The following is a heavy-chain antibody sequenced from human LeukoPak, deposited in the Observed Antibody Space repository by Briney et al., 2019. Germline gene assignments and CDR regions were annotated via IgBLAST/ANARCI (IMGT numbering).Heavy chain of an antibody. CDR2: INSDGRST. V-gene: IGHV3-74*01. CDR3: ARDRRETMITFGGVMTAGWFDP. Sequence: GSLRLSCVASGFTFSRYWMHWVRQAPGKGLVWVSRINSDGRSTNYADSVKGRFSISRDNAENTLYLQMNSLRAEDTAVYYCARDRRETMITFGGVMTAGWFDPWGQGTLVTVSS. CDR1: GFTFSRYW. J-gene: IGHJ5*02. D-gene: IGHD3-16*01.